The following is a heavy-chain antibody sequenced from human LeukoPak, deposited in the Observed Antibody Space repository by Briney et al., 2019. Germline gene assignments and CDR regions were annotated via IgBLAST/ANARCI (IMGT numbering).Heavy chain of an antibody. J-gene: IGHJ4*02. CDR2: INPNSGDT. V-gene: IGHV1-2*02. Sequence: GASVTVSCKTSEYNFTAYYIHWVRQAPGQGLEWMGWINPNSGDTKYAQKFQGRVTMTRDTSISTAYLELSSLNSDDTAVYYCANSFDNWGQGTLVTVSS. CDR3: ANSFDN. CDR1: EYNFTAYY.